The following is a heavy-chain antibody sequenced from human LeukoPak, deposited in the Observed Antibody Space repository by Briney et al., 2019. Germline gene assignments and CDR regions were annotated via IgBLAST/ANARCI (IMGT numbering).Heavy chain of an antibody. Sequence: AGGSLRLSCTASGFTVSSHYMSWVRQAPGKGLEWVSIIYSGGSTYYADSVTGRFTISRDNSKNTLYLQMNSLRAEDTAVYYCARDVKSPQYYYDNNAPPDAFDVWGQGTMVTVSS. J-gene: IGHJ3*01. CDR3: ARDVKSPQYYYDNNAPPDAFDV. CDR1: GFTVSSHY. CDR2: IYSGGST. V-gene: IGHV3-53*01. D-gene: IGHD3-22*01.